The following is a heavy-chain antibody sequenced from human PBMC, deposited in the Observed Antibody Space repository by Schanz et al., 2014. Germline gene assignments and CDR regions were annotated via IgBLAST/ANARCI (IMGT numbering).Heavy chain of an antibody. D-gene: IGHD6-13*01. CDR2: INGNGGIT. CDR3: AKDLAAVGVFDY. Sequence: DVQLLESGGGLVQPGESLRLSCAASGFTFTTYAMTWVRQAPGKGLEWVSAINGNGGITYYADPVKGRFTISRDNSKNTLDLQMNSLRAEDTAIYYCAKDLAAVGVFDYWGQGTLVTVSS. J-gene: IGHJ4*02. CDR1: GFTFTTYA. V-gene: IGHV3-23*01.